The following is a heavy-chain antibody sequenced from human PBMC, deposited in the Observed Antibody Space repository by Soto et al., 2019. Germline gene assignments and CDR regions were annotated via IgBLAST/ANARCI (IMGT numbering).Heavy chain of an antibody. CDR1: GFTFSSYW. CDR3: ARVPNLGWALPNFDY. D-gene: IGHD1-26*01. CDR2: IKQDGGEK. Sequence: PGGSLRLSCAASGFTFSSYWMSWVRQAPGKGLEWVATIKQDGGEKYYVDSVKGRFTISRDNAKNSLYLQMNSLRAEDTAVYYCARVPNLGWALPNFDYWGRGTLVTVSS. V-gene: IGHV3-7*01. J-gene: IGHJ4*02.